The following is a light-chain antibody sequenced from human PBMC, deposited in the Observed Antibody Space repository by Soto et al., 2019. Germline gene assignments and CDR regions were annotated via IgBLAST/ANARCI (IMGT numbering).Light chain of an antibody. CDR3: ASWDDSLSGGVV. CDR1: SSNIGSNY. J-gene: IGLJ2*01. Sequence: QSVLTRPPSASGTPGQRVTISCSGSSSNIGSNYVYWYQQLPGTAPKLLIYRNNQRPSGVPDRFSGSKSGTSASLAISGLRSGDEADYYCASWDDSLSGGVVFGGGTKLTVL. CDR2: RNN. V-gene: IGLV1-47*01.